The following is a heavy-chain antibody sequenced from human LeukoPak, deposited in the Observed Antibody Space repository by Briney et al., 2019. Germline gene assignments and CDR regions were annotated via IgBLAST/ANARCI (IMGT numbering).Heavy chain of an antibody. CDR3: ARDNVLMVYVDY. J-gene: IGHJ4*02. CDR1: GYTFTGYY. D-gene: IGHD2-8*01. CDR2: INPNSGGT. Sequence: ASVKVSCKASGYTFTGYYMHWVRQAPGQGLEWMGWINPNSGGTNYAQKFQGRVTMTRDTSISTAYMELSRLRSDDTAVYYCARDNVLMVYVDYWGQGTLVTVSS. V-gene: IGHV1-2*02.